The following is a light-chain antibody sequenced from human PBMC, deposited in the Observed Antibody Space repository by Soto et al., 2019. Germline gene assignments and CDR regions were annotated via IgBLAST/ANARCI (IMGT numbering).Light chain of an antibody. Sequence: QSALTQPPSASGSPGQSVTISCTGTSSDVGGYNYVSWYPQHPGKVPKLMVYEVTKRPSGVPDRFSGSKSGNTASLTVSGLQAEDEADYYCTSYAGGNNVFGTGTKLTVL. V-gene: IGLV2-8*01. J-gene: IGLJ1*01. CDR3: TSYAGGNNV. CDR2: EVT. CDR1: SSDVGGYNY.